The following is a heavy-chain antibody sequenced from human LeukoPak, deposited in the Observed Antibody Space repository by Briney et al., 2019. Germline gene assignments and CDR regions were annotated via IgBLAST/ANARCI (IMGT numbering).Heavy chain of an antibody. CDR1: GYRFTSYW. V-gene: IGHV5-51*01. CDR3: ARPPVRGAIAYFQY. J-gene: IGHJ1*01. D-gene: IGHD3-10*01. CDR2: IYPDDSDT. Sequence: GVSLKSSFKGSGYRFTSYWIGWVRQMPGKGLEWMGIIYPDDSDTRYSPSVQGQVTISADKSVNTAYLQWDSLEASARAIYYCARPPVRGAIAYFQYWGQGTLATVSS.